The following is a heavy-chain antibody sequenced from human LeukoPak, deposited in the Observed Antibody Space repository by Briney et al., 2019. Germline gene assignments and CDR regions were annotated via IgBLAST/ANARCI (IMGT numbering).Heavy chain of an antibody. D-gene: IGHD5-18*01. CDR1: GGSISSSSYY. CDR2: IYYSGTT. J-gene: IGHJ5*02. CDR3: ASEGGSSGYSYGYNWFAP. V-gene: IGHV4-39*07. Sequence: SETLSLTCTVSGGSISSSSYYWGWIRQPPGKGLEWIGSIYYSGTTYYNPSLKSRVTISADTSTNQFSLKLSSVTVADTAVYYCASEGGSSGYSYGYNWFAPWGQGTLVTVSS.